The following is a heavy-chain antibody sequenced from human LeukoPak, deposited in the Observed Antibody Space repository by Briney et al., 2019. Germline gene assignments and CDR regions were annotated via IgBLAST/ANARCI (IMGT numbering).Heavy chain of an antibody. V-gene: IGHV1-18*01. D-gene: IGHD6-19*01. Sequence: GASVKVSCKASGYTFTSYGISWVRQAPGQGLEWMGWISGYNGYTHYANNHQGRVTMTTDTSTSTAYMELNSLRAEDTAVYYCAKGLYYFDYWGQGTLVTVSS. J-gene: IGHJ4*02. CDR3: AKGLYYFDY. CDR1: GYTFTSYG. CDR2: ISGYNGYT.